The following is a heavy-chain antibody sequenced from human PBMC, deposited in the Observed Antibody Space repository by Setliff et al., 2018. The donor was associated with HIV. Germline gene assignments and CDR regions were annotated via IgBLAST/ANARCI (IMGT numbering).Heavy chain of an antibody. V-gene: IGHV4-34*01. Sequence: PSETLSLTCAVYGGPFSGYYWGWIRRSPGKGLEWIGEVHHSGRTTNYNPSLKSRVTMSVDTSKNQFSLKLTSVTAADTGTYYCARDSEPMSGTWYDYWSQGTLVTVSS. CDR2: VHHSGRTT. J-gene: IGHJ4*02. D-gene: IGHD1-1*01. CDR1: GGPFSGYY. CDR3: ARDSEPMSGTWYDY.